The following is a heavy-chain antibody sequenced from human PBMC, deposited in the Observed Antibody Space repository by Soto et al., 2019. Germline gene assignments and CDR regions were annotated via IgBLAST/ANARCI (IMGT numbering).Heavy chain of an antibody. D-gene: IGHD1-26*01. CDR2: IYFDGITT. Sequence: EVQLVEAGGGVVQPWGSLRISCTASGFTFNTHWMHWVRQAPGKGLVWVSRIYFDGITTNYADSVKGRLTFSRDNAKNNVSLQVNTLRYEATAVYSCAIGGAMGVDYWGQGTLVTVSS. V-gene: IGHV3-74*01. CDR1: GFTFNTHW. J-gene: IGHJ4*02. CDR3: AIGGAMGVDY.